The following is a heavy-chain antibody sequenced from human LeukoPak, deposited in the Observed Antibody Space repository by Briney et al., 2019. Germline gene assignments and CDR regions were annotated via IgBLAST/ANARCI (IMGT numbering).Heavy chain of an antibody. CDR3: AGWSDYYDSNVYQYLFDY. D-gene: IGHD3-22*01. Sequence: SVKVSCKASGGTFSSYAISWVRQAPGQGLEWMGGIIPIFGTANYAQKFQGRVTMSTDTSTSTAYMELRSLRSDDTAKYYCAGWSDYYDSNVYQYLFDYWGQGTLVTVSS. V-gene: IGHV1-69*05. CDR1: GGTFSSYA. CDR2: IIPIFGTA. J-gene: IGHJ4*02.